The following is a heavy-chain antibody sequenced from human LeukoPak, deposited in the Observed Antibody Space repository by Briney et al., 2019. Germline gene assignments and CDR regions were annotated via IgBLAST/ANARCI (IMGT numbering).Heavy chain of an antibody. CDR3: ARDAGRYFDWLGY. CDR2: IWYDGSNK. J-gene: IGHJ4*02. D-gene: IGHD3-9*01. CDR1: GFTFSSYG. V-gene: IGHV3-33*01. Sequence: GGSLRLSCAASGFTFSSYGMHWVRQAPGKGLEWVAVIWYDGSNKYYVDSVKGRFTISRDNSKNTLYLQMNSLRAEDTAVYYCARDAGRYFDWLGYWGQGTLVTVSS.